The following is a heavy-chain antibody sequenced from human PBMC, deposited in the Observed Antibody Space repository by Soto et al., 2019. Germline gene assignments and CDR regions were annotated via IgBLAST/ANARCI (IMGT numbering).Heavy chain of an antibody. D-gene: IGHD3-22*01. CDR3: ARGASGYYDSSGYYSPYYFDY. CDR2: INHSGST. Sequence: LSLTCAVYGGSFSGYYWSWIRQPPGKGLEWIGEINHSGSTNYNPSLKSRVTISVDTSKNQFSLKLSSVTAADTAVYYCARGASGYYDSSGYYSPYYFDYWGQGTLVTVSS. V-gene: IGHV4-34*01. CDR1: GGSFSGYY. J-gene: IGHJ4*02.